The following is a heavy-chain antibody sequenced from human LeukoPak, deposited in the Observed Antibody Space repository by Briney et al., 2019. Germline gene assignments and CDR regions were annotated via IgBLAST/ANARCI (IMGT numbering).Heavy chain of an antibody. Sequence: GESLKISCKGSGYSFTSYWIGWVRQMPGKGLEWMGIIYPGDSDTRCSPSFQGQVTISADKSISTAYLQWSSLKASDTAMYYCARRRITMIVAMSDAFDIWGQGTMVTVSS. CDR3: ARRRITMIVAMSDAFDI. J-gene: IGHJ3*02. V-gene: IGHV5-51*01. CDR1: GYSFTSYW. D-gene: IGHD3-22*01. CDR2: IYPGDSDT.